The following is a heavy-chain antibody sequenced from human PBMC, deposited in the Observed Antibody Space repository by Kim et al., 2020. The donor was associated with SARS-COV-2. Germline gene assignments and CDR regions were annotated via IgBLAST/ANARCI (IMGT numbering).Heavy chain of an antibody. CDR1: GDSISSGAYY. J-gene: IGHJ3*01. Sequence: SETLSLTCTVSGDSISSGAYYWSWIRQHPGKGLEWIGYIYYSGSTYYNPSLKSRVTISVDTSNNHFSLKLSSVTAADTAVYYCARFKDGVVGALTWGQGTMVIVSS. CDR3: ARFKDGVVGALT. D-gene: IGHD2-15*01. CDR2: IYYSGST. V-gene: IGHV4-31*03.